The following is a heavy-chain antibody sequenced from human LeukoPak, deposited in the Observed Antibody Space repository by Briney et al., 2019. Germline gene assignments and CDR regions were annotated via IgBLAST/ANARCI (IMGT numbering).Heavy chain of an antibody. V-gene: IGHV3-64*01. CDR1: GFTFSSYA. D-gene: IGHD6-19*01. Sequence: GGSLRLSCAASGFTFSSYAMHWVRQAPGKGLEYVSAISSNGGSTYYANSVKGRFTISRDNSKNTLYLQMGSLRAEDMAVHYCARGRAVAGTDYWGQGTLVTVSS. CDR2: ISSNGGST. CDR3: ARGRAVAGTDY. J-gene: IGHJ4*02.